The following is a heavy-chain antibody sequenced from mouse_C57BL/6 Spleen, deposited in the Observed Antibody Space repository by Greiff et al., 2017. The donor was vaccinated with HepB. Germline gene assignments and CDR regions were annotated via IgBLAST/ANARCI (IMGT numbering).Heavy chain of an antibody. D-gene: IGHD2-1*01. V-gene: IGHV1-80*01. Sequence: QVQLQQSGAELVKPGASVKISCKASGYAFSSYWMNWVKQRPGKGLEWIGQIYPGDGDTNYNGKFKGKATLTADKSSSTAYMQRSSMTYEDSAVYFGARSYLLPFADWGQGALVTVSA. CDR2: IYPGDGDT. CDR1: GYAFSSYW. CDR3: ARSYLLPFAD. J-gene: IGHJ3*01.